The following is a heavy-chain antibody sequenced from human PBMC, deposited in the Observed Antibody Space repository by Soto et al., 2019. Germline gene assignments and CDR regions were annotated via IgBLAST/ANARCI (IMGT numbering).Heavy chain of an antibody. Sequence: EVQLVESGGGLVKPGGSLRLSCAASGIPFSTYRMSWVRQAPGKGLEWVSSISSSSTYIYYADSVRGRFTISRDNANNSLFLQMNSLSAEDTAVYYCASDSVRGSSSDDAFDIWGQGTMVTVSS. D-gene: IGHD5-18*01. CDR3: ASDSVRGSSSDDAFDI. J-gene: IGHJ3*02. CDR2: ISSSSTYI. CDR1: GIPFSTYR. V-gene: IGHV3-21*01.